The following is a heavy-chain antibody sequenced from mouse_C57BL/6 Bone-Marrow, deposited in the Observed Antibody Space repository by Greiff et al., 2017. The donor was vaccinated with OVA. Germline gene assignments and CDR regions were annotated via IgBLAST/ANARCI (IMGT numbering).Heavy chain of an antibody. V-gene: IGHV1-82*01. CDR1: GYAFSSSW. CDR3: ERFYYYYDVNWYFDV. Sequence: VKLQESGPELVKPGASVKISCKASGYAFSSSWMNWVKQRPGKGLEWIGRIYPGDGDTNYNGKFKGKATLTADKSFSTAYMQLSSLSSDDSAVYFCERFYYYYDVNWYFDVWGTGTTVTVSS. CDR2: IYPGDGDT. D-gene: IGHD2-4*01. J-gene: IGHJ1*03.